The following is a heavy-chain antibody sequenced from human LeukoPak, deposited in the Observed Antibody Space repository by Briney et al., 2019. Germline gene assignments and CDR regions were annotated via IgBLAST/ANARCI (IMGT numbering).Heavy chain of an antibody. CDR2: ISDSGGST. V-gene: IGHV3-64D*09. D-gene: IGHD2-15*01. CDR3: VRGYSFGPYGMDV. J-gene: IGHJ6*02. CDR1: SFPFSSYT. Sequence: GGSLTFNCSGYSFPFSSYTMHWDRQAPGKGLEYVSAISDSGGSTYYADSVKGRFTISRDNSKNTLYLQMSSLRAEDTAVYFCVRGYSFGPYGMDVWGQGTTVTVSS.